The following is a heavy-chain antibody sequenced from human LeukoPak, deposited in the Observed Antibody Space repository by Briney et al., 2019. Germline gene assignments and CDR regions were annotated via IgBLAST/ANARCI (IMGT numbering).Heavy chain of an antibody. CDR3: ASSRSGWSFDY. J-gene: IGHJ4*02. D-gene: IGHD6-19*01. V-gene: IGHV5-51*01. CDR1: GYSFTNYW. Sequence: RGESLKISCKDSGYSFTNYWIAWVRQMPGKGLEWMGIIYPGDSDTRYSPSFQGQVTISADKSISTAYLQWSSLKASDTAMYYCASSRSGWSFDYWGQGTLVTVSS. CDR2: IYPGDSDT.